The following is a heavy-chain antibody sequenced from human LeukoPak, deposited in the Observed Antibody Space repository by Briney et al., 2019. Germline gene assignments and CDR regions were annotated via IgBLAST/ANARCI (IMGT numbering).Heavy chain of an antibody. CDR1: GFTFTSQW. Sequence: TGGSLRLSCAASGFTFTSQWMSWIRQPPGKGLEWIGSAYFIGRTNYDPSFKSRVTISVDTSKNQFSLKLSSVTAADTAVYYCARDTTVSNFDYWGQGTLVTVSS. V-gene: IGHV4-39*02. D-gene: IGHD4-11*01. CDR3: ARDTTVSNFDY. J-gene: IGHJ4*02. CDR2: AYFIGRT.